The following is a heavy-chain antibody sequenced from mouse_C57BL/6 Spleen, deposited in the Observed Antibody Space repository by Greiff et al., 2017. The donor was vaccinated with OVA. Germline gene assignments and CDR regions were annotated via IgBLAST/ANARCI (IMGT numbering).Heavy chain of an antibody. CDR1: GISITTGNYR. J-gene: IGHJ1*03. CDR3: ARDGWYYRYFDV. V-gene: IGHV3-5*01. Sequence: VQLKESGPGLVKPSQTVFLTCTVTGISITTGNYRWSWIRQFPGNKLEWIGYIDYSGTITYNPSLPSRTTITRDTPRNQFFLEMNSLTAEDTATYYCARDGWYYRYFDVWGTGTTVTVSS. D-gene: IGHD1-1*02. CDR2: IDYSGTI.